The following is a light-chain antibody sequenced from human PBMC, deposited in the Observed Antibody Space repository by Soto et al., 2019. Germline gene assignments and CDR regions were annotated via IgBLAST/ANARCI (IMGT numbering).Light chain of an antibody. J-gene: IGKJ2*01. V-gene: IGKV1-5*03. CDR1: QSIGSW. CDR2: KAT. Sequence: DIQMPQSPSTLSASVGDGVTITCRASQSIGSWLAWYQQKPGKAPKLLIYKATNLQSGVPSRFSGSGSGTDFSLTISSLQPVDCATDHCQQYNDFQYTFGPGTKLEI. CDR3: QQYNDFQYT.